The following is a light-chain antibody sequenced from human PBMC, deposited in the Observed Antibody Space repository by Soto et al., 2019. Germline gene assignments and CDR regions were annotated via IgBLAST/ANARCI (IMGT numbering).Light chain of an antibody. Sequence: QLVLTQSPSASASLGASVKLTCTLSSGHNSYAIAWHQQQPEKGPRYLRKVNSDGSHSKGDGIPDRVSGSSSGAERDLTISSLQSEDEADYYCQTWSTDIRVFGGGTKLTVL. CDR2: VNSDGSH. J-gene: IGLJ3*02. V-gene: IGLV4-69*01. CDR3: QTWSTDIRV. CDR1: SGHNSYA.